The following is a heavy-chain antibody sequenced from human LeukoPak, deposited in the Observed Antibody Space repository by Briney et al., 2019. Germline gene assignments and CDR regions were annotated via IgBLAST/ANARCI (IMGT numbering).Heavy chain of an antibody. Sequence: SETLSLTCAVSGGSISSYYWSWIRQPAGKGLEWTGRIYTSGSTNYNPSLKSRVTISVDKSKNQFSLRLSSVTAADTAVYYCARDRSVTTVAVPTMDVWGKGTTVTVSS. J-gene: IGHJ6*03. CDR2: IYTSGST. CDR1: GGSISSYY. V-gene: IGHV4-4*07. CDR3: ARDRSVTTVAVPTMDV. D-gene: IGHD4-11*01.